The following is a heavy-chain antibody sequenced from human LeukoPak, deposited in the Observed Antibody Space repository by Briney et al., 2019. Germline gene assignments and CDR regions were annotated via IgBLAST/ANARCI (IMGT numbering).Heavy chain of an antibody. D-gene: IGHD1-1*01. CDR2: IYSGGST. CDR1: GFTVSSNY. V-gene: IGHV3-53*04. CDR3: ASSGTSGIGDY. Sequence: GGSLRLSCAASGFTVSSNYMSWVRQAPGKGLEWVSVIYSGGSTYYADSVKGRFTISRHDSKNTLYLQMNSLRAEDTAVYYCASSGTSGIGDYWGQGTPVTVSS. J-gene: IGHJ4*02.